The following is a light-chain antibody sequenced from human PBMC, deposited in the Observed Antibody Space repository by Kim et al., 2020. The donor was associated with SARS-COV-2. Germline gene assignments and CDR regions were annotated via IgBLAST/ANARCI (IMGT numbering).Light chain of an antibody. V-gene: IGLV3-21*04. J-gene: IGLJ3*02. Sequence: PGKTARMTSGGNNGGSKSVHWDQRKPGLAPEVVISYVSDRPSGIPARFSGSNSGNTATLTITRVEAGDEADYYCQVWDTGSDHPWVFGGGTQLTVL. CDR1: NGGSKS. CDR3: QVWDTGSDHPWV. CDR2: YVS.